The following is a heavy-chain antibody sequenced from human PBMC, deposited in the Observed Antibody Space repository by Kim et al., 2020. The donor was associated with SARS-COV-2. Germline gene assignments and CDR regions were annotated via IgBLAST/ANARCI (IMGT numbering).Heavy chain of an antibody. Sequence: GGSLRLSCAASGFTFSSYGMHWVCQAPGKGLERVAVIWYDGSNKYYADSVKGRFTISRDNSKNTLYLQMNSLRAEDTAVYYCARPYISGWLNYYGMDVWGHGTTVTVSS. CDR3: ARPYISGWLNYYGMDV. CDR2: IWYDGSNK. CDR1: GFTFSSYG. J-gene: IGHJ6*02. V-gene: IGHV3-33*01. D-gene: IGHD6-19*01.